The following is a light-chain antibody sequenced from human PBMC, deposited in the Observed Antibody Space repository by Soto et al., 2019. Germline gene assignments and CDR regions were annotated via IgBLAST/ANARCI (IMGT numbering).Light chain of an antibody. CDR3: QHHDHLQLS. CDR1: QGINNY. CDR2: DSS. V-gene: IGKV1-33*01. J-gene: IGKJ4*01. Sequence: DIQMTQSPSSLSASVGDRVTITCQASQGINNYLNWYQQKPGKAPELLIYDSSSLKTGVPSRFSGSGSDTHFTLTIRSLQPDDVATYHCQHHDHLQLSFGGGKKIEIK.